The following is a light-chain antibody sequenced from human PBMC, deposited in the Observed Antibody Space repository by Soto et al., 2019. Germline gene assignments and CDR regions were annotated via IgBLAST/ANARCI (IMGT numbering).Light chain of an antibody. J-gene: IGLJ1*01. V-gene: IGLV2-14*01. CDR2: EVT. Sequence: QSVLSQPASVSGSPGQSITISCTVTSSDVGAYIYFSWYQHHPGKAPKVMIYEVTNRPSGVSDRFSGSKSGNTASLTIPGLQAEDEADYYCCSYTSSGTYVFGTGTKVTV. CDR1: SSDVGAYIY. CDR3: CSYTSSGTYV.